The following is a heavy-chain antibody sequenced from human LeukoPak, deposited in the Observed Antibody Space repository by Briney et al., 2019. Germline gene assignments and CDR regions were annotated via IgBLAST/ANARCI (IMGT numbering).Heavy chain of an antibody. Sequence: PSETLSLTCTVSGGSISSSSYYWGWIRQPPGKGLEWIGSIDYSGSPYYNPSLKSRVTISVDTSKDQFSLKLSSVTAADTAVYYCARGPTSSSWYDLEIYYFDYWGQGTLVTVSS. J-gene: IGHJ4*02. CDR2: IDYSGSP. V-gene: IGHV4-39*01. D-gene: IGHD6-13*01. CDR3: ARGPTSSSWYDLEIYYFDY. CDR1: GGSISSSSYY.